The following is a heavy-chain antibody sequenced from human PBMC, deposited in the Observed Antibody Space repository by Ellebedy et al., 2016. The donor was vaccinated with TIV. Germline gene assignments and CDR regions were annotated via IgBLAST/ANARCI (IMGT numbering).Heavy chain of an antibody. D-gene: IGHD3-3*01. CDR1: GGSISSYY. Sequence: SETLSLXXTVSGGSISSYYWSWIRQPPGKGLEWIGYIYYSGSTNYNPSLKSRVTISVDTSKNQFSLKLSSVTAADTAVYYCARRRLRFFGGQYGMDVWGQGTTVTVSS. J-gene: IGHJ6*02. V-gene: IGHV4-59*12. CDR2: IYYSGST. CDR3: ARRRLRFFGGQYGMDV.